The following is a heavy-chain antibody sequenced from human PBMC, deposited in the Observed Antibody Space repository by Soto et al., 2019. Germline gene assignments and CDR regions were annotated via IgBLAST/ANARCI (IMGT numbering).Heavy chain of an antibody. CDR3: AKDMYSGWNNLDS. V-gene: IGHV3-9*01. J-gene: IGHJ4*02. CDR1: GFTFDDYA. CDR2: ISWNSRSI. D-gene: IGHD6-19*01. Sequence: GGSLRLSCAASGFTFDDYAMHWVRQAPGKGPEWVSGISWNSRSIGYVDSVKGRFTISRDNAKTSLYLQMNSLRAEDTALYYCAKDMYSGWNNLDSWGQGTLVTVSS.